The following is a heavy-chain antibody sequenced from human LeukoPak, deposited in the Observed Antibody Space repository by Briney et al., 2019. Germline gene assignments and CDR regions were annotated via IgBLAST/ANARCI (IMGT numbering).Heavy chain of an antibody. J-gene: IGHJ6*02. CDR2: ISGSGGST. V-gene: IGHV3-23*01. CDR1: GFTFSSYA. CDR3: AKERSSASTYYYYYGMDV. Sequence: GGSLRLSCAASGFTFSSYAMSWVRQAPGKGLEWVSAISGSGGSTYYADSVKGRFTISRDNSKNTLYLQMNSLRAEDTAIYYCAKERSSASTYYYYYGMDVWGQGTTVTVSS. D-gene: IGHD2-2*01.